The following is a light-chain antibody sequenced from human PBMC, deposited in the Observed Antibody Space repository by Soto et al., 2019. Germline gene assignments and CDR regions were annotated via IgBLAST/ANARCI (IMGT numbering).Light chain of an antibody. CDR2: GAS. Sequence: EIVLTQSPGTLSLSPGERATLSCRASQSVSSSYLAWYQQKPGQAPRLLLYGASSRATGIPDRFSGSGSGTAFTLTISRLEPEDFAVYYCQQYGSSPLYTFGLGTKLEIK. J-gene: IGKJ2*01. V-gene: IGKV3-20*01. CDR3: QQYGSSPLYT. CDR1: QSVSSSY.